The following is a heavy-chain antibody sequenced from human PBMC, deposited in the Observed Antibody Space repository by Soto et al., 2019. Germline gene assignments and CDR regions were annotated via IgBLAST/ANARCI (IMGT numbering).Heavy chain of an antibody. D-gene: IGHD3-10*01. J-gene: IGHJ4*02. Sequence: QVQLVQSGAEVKKPGASVKVSCKASGYTFTGYYMHWVRQAPGQGLEWMGWINPNSGGTNYAQKFQGWVTRTRDTSISTAYMELSRLRSDDTAVYYCARDSAFGELLWVFDYWGQGTLVTVSS. CDR1: GYTFTGYY. CDR3: ARDSAFGELLWVFDY. V-gene: IGHV1-2*04. CDR2: INPNSGGT.